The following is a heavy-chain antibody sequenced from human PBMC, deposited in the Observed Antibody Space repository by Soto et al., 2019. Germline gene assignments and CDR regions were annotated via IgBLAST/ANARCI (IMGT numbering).Heavy chain of an antibody. V-gene: IGHV3-30*18. D-gene: IGHD3-22*01. Sequence: PGGSLRLSCLASGFTISTYGMHWVRQAPGKGLEWVAVVSYDGSDRYYADSVKGRFTISRDNSKNTVYLQMNSLRAEDTAVYYCAKDRIPVIVEDPDAFDIWGKGTMVTV. CDR1: GFTISTYG. J-gene: IGHJ3*02. CDR3: AKDRIPVIVEDPDAFDI. CDR2: VSYDGSDR.